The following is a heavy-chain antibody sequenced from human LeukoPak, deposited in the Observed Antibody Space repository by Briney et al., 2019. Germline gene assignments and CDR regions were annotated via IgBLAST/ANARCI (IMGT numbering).Heavy chain of an antibody. V-gene: IGHV4-30-4*01. CDR1: GGSISSRRYY. D-gene: IGHD2-15*01. Sequence: SETLFLTCTVSGGSISSRRYYWSWIRQPPGKGLEWIGYIYYSGSPYSNPSLKSRLTISVDTSKNQFSLKLSSVTAADTAVYYCARVLVDCSGGSCYYFDYWGQGTLVTVSS. CDR2: IYYSGSP. J-gene: IGHJ4*02. CDR3: ARVLVDCSGGSCYYFDY.